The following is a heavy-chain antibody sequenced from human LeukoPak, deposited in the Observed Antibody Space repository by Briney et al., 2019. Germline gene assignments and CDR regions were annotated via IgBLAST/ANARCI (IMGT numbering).Heavy chain of an antibody. J-gene: IGHJ4*02. CDR3: ARDGDGIAAAGTNY. Sequence: GASVKVSCKASGYTFTGYYMHWVRQAPGQGLEWMGWINPNSGGTNYAQKFQGRVTMTRDTSISTAYMELSRLRSDDTAVYYCARDGDGIAAAGTNYWGQGTLVTVSS. D-gene: IGHD6-13*01. CDR2: INPNSGGT. V-gene: IGHV1-2*02. CDR1: GYTFTGYY.